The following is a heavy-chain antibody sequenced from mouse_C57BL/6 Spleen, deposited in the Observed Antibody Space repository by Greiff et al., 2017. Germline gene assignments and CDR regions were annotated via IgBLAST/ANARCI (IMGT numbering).Heavy chain of an antibody. CDR3: ARKGVRGGGYYFDY. D-gene: IGHD2-2*01. J-gene: IGHJ2*01. CDR2: ISSGSSTI. V-gene: IGHV5-17*01. Sequence: DVQLVESGGGLVKPGGSLKLSCAASGFTFSDYGMHWVRQAPEKGLEWVAYISSGSSTIYYADTVKGRFTISRDNAKNTLFLQMTSLRSEDTAMYYGARKGVRGGGYYFDYWGQGTTLTVSS. CDR1: GFTFSDYG.